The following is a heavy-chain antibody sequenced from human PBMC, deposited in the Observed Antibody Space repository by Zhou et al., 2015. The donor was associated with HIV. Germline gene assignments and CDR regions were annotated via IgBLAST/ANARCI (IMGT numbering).Heavy chain of an antibody. CDR1: GFTFSSYA. Sequence: QVQLVESGGGVVQPGRSLRLSCAASGFTFSSYAMHWVRQAPGKGLEWVAVISYDGSNKYYADSVKGRFTISRDNSKNTLYLQMNSLRAEDTAVYYCARDPSRCSSTSCYKGMGGAFDIWGQGTMVTVSS. CDR2: ISYDGSNK. CDR3: ARDPSRCSSTSCYKGMGGAFDI. J-gene: IGHJ3*02. V-gene: IGHV3-30-3*01. D-gene: IGHD2-2*02.